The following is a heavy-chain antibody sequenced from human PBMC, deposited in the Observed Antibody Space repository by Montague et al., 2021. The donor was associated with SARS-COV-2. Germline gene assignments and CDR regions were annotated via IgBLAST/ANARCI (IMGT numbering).Heavy chain of an antibody. CDR1: GGSISSSSYY. CDR3: ARPGYYYDSSGMADY. V-gene: IGHV4-39*01. D-gene: IGHD3-22*01. CDR2: IYYSGST. J-gene: IGHJ4*02. Sequence: SETLSLTCTVSGGSISSSSYYWGWIRQPPGKGLEWAGSIYYSGSTYYNPSLKSRVTISVDTSKNQFSLKLSSVTAADTAVYYCARPGYYYDSSGMADYWGQGTLVTVSS.